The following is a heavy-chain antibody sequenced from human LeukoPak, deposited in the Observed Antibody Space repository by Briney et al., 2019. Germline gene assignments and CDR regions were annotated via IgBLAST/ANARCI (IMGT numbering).Heavy chain of an antibody. V-gene: IGHV1-69*04. D-gene: IGHD2-2*02. CDR3: ARGLDIVVVPAAIRDNWFDP. Sequence: SVKVSCKASGGTFSSYAISWVRQAPGQGLEWMGRIIPILGIANYAQKFQGRVTITADKSTSTAYMELSSLRSEDTAVYYCARGLDIVVVPAAIRDNWFDPWGQGTLVTVSS. CDR1: GGTFSSYA. CDR2: IIPILGIA. J-gene: IGHJ5*02.